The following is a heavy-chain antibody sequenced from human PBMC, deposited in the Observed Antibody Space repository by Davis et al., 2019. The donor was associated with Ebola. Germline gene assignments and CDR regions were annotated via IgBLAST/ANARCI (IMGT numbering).Heavy chain of an antibody. CDR1: GYTFTSYV. CDR3: ARLSSTWSSLYGMDV. Sequence: ASVKVSCKASGYTFTSYVMHWVRQAPGQRLEWMGWINVYNGNTIYSQKFQDRVTISRDTSASTAYMELSGLRSEDTAVYYCARLSSTWSSLYGMDVWGQGTTVTVS. J-gene: IGHJ6*02. CDR2: INVYNGNT. V-gene: IGHV1-3*01. D-gene: IGHD2-15*01.